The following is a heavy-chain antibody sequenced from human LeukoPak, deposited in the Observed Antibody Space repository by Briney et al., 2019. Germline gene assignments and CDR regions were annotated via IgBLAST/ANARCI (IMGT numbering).Heavy chain of an antibody. CDR1: GFTFSDYW. V-gene: IGHV3-74*01. J-gene: IGHJ4*02. Sequence: HSGGSLRLSCAASGFTFSDYWIHWVRQAPGKGLVWVSRINTDGSITNCADSVKGRFSISRDNAKNTLYLQMSSLRAEDTAVYYCATDRGWRTSGYYLYYFEYWGQGTLVTFSS. D-gene: IGHD3-3*01. CDR2: INTDGSIT. CDR3: ATDRGWRTSGYYLYYFEY.